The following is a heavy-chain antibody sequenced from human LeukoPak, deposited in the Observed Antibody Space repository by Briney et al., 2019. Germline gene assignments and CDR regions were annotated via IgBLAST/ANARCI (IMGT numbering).Heavy chain of an antibody. D-gene: IGHD5-12*01. CDR3: ARDQSEGYSGYDHYYYGMDV. J-gene: IGHJ6*02. CDR1: GDSVSSNSAA. Sequence: SQTLSLTCAISGDSVSSNSAAWNWIRQSPSRGLEWLGRTYYRSKWYNDYAVSVKSRITINPDTSKNQFSLQLNSVTPKDTAVYYCARDQSEGYSGYDHYYYGMDVWGQGTTVTVSS. CDR2: TYYRSKWYN. V-gene: IGHV6-1*01.